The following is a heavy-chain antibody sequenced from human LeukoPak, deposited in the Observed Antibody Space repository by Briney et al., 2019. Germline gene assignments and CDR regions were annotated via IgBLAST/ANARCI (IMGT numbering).Heavy chain of an antibody. CDR2: ISGSGSST. D-gene: IGHD3-10*01. CDR3: AKDGDYYGSGSSDY. CDR1: GFTFSSYA. J-gene: IGHJ4*02. V-gene: IGHV3-23*01. Sequence: GGSLRLSCAASGFTFSSYAMSRVRQAPGKGLEWVSTISGSGSSTYYADSVKGRFTISRDNSKNTLYLQMNSLRAEDTAVYYCAKDGDYYGSGSSDYWGQGTLVTVSS.